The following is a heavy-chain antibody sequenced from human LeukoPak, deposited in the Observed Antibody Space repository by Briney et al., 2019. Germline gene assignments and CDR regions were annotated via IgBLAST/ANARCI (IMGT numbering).Heavy chain of an antibody. CDR2: ISGSGGST. J-gene: IGHJ6*02. CDR1: GFTFSSYA. CDR3: AKTIVPTRNYDYYYGMDV. D-gene: IGHD1-14*01. V-gene: IGHV3-23*01. Sequence: PGGSLRLSCAASGFTFSSYAMSWVRQAPGKGLEWVSAISGSGGSTYYADSVKGRFTISRDNSKSTLYLQMNRLRAEDAAVYYCAKTIVPTRNYDYYYGMDVWGQGTTVTVSS.